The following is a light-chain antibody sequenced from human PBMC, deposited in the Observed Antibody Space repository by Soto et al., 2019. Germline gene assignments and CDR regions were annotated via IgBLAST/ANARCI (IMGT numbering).Light chain of an antibody. CDR3: QQYHNWPPQYT. Sequence: EIVLMQSPATLSLSPGERATLSCRASQTVSSNLAWYQQKPGQAPRLLIHGASTRATGVPARFSGGGSGTEFTLTISSLQSEDFAVYYCQQYHNWPPQYTFGQGTKLQIK. J-gene: IGKJ2*01. CDR1: QTVSSN. V-gene: IGKV3-15*01. CDR2: GAS.